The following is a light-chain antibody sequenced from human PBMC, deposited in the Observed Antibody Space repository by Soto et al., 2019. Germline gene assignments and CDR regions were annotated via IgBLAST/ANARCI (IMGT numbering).Light chain of an antibody. CDR3: CSFVGSRILGV. V-gene: IGLV2-23*01. CDR1: SSDDGRYNL. Sequence: SECRSRGSALHIIKKETSSDDGRYNLVSWYQQHPGKAPKLMISEDYKRPSGVSTRFSGSKSGNTASLTISGLQAEDEADYYCCSFVGSRILGVFRPVTKVTVL. J-gene: IGLJ1*01. CDR2: EDY.